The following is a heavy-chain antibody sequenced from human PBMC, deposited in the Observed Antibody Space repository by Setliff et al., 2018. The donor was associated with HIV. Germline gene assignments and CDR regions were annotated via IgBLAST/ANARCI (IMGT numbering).Heavy chain of an antibody. CDR1: GGSFSGYY. J-gene: IGHJ6*03. V-gene: IGHV4-34*01. Sequence: PSETLSLTCAVYGGSFSGYYWTWIRQPPGKGLEWIGQINPSGSTNYNPSLETRVTISVDTSKNQFSLKLSSVTAADTAVYYCAKGVAGLQYYYYYMDVWGKGTTVTVSS. CDR3: AKGVAGLQYYYYYMDV. D-gene: IGHD6-19*01. CDR2: INPSGST.